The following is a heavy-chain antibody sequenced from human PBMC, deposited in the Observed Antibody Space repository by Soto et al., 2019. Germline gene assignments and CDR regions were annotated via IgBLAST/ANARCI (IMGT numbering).Heavy chain of an antibody. CDR2: ISGSGGTT. V-gene: IGHV3-23*01. CDR3: AKEVEITMANYPVY. CDR1: GLTCSNYA. Sequence: EVQLLESGVGLVQPGGSLRLSCAASGLTCSNYAMSWVRQDPGKGLEWVSAISGSGGTTYYADSVKGRFTISRDNPKNTLYLQMNSLRGEDTAVYYCAKEVEITMANYPVYCGEEAQVIVSS. J-gene: IGHJ4*02. D-gene: IGHD5-18*01.